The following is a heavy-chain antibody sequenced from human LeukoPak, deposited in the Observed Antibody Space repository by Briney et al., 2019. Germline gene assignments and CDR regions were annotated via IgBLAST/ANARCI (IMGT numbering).Heavy chain of an antibody. J-gene: IGHJ6*03. CDR1: GVSISSSNSY. Sequence: SETLSLTCTVSGVSISSSNSYWGWIRQPPGKGLEWIGSIYYSGNTYYNASLKSQVSISIDTSKNQFSLKLSSVTAADTAVYYCARLRGIHYYGSGSYSGYYYYYMDVWGKGTTVTISS. CDR2: IYYSGNT. V-gene: IGHV4-39*01. CDR3: ARLRGIHYYGSGSYSGYYYYYMDV. D-gene: IGHD3-10*01.